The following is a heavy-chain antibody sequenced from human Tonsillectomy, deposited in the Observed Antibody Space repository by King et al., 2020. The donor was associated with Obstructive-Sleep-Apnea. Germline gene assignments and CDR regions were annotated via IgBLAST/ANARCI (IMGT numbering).Heavy chain of an antibody. J-gene: IGHJ3*02. Sequence: QLQESGPGLVKPSETLSLTCTVSGCSISSSSYYWGWIRQPPGKGLELIGRSYYWGSTDYNPSLKSRVTISLDTSKNQFSLKLSSVTAADTAVYYCARYMGAAGTFWAFDIWGQGTMVTVSS. D-gene: IGHD6-13*01. CDR1: GCSISSSSYY. CDR2: SYYWGST. V-gene: IGHV4-39*07. CDR3: ARYMGAAGTFWAFDI.